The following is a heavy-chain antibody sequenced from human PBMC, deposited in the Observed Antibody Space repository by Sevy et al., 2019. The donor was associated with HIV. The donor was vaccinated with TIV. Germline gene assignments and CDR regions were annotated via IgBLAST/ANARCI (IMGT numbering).Heavy chain of an antibody. V-gene: IGHV1-69*13. CDR1: GGTFSSYA. CDR3: ATPYDFWSGWTASRDVDV. D-gene: IGHD3-3*01. J-gene: IGHJ6*02. CDR2: IIPILGTA. Sequence: ASVKVSCKASGGTFSSYAISWVRQAPGQGLEWMGGIIPILGTANYAQKFQGRVTVTADESTSTAYMELSSLRSEDTAVYYCATPYDFWSGWTASRDVDVWGQGTTVTVSS.